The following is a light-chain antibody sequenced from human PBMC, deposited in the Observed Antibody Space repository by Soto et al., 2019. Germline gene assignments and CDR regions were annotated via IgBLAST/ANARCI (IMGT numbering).Light chain of an antibody. V-gene: IGLV1-47*01. Sequence: QSVLTQPPSASGTPGQRSPFPFSGSNSNFERKYVYWYQQFPGTAPKLLIYRNNQRPSGVPDRFSGSKSGTSASLAISDLRSEDEADYYCASWDASVGGPAFGGGTQLTVL. CDR2: RNN. J-gene: IGLJ2*01. CDR3: ASWDASVGGPA. CDR1: NSNFERKY.